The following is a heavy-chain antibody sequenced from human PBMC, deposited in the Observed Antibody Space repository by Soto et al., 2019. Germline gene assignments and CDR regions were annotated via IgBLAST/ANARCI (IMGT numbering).Heavy chain of an antibody. D-gene: IGHD3-3*01. Sequence: PSETLSLTCAVSGAAITSSNWWSWVRQPPGKGLEWIGKIYHSGDTYYTPSLKSRVTMSLDRSKNQFSLRLSSVTAADTAAYYCARDNHDFWSGYSWFDPWGQGTLVTVSS. CDR2: IYHSGDT. V-gene: IGHV4-4*02. CDR3: ARDNHDFWSGYSWFDP. CDR1: GAAITSSNW. J-gene: IGHJ5*02.